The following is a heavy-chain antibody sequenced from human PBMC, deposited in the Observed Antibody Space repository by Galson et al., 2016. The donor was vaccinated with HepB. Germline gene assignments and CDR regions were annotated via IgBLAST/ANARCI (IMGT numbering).Heavy chain of an antibody. D-gene: IGHD6-6*01. J-gene: IGHJ3*02. CDR2: ILYNGGSE. Sequence: HWVRQAPGKGLEWVAVILYNGGSEYYAASVKGRFTISRDKSKNTLYLQMNSLSAEDTAVYYCAAEYSSSRGAFDIWGQGTMVTVSS. V-gene: IGHV3-30-3*01. CDR3: AAEYSSSRGAFDI.